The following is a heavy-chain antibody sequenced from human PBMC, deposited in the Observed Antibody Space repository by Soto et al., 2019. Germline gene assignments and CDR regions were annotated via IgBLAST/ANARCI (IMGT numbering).Heavy chain of an antibody. V-gene: IGHV3-33*06. Sequence: QVQLVESGGGVVQPGTSLRLSCVASGFTFSNYAMHWVRQAPGKGLEWVAAIWHDGGNAYYAESVKGRLAISRANSKNTLFLQMNSLRPADTALYYCAKSGLRMFDDFDHWGPGTRVTV. CDR1: GFTFSNYA. D-gene: IGHD3-9*01. CDR2: IWHDGGNA. J-gene: IGHJ4*02. CDR3: AKSGLRMFDDFDH.